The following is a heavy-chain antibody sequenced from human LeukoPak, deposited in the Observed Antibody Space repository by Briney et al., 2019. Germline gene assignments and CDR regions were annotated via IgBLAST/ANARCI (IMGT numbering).Heavy chain of an antibody. Sequence: SETLSLTCTVSGGSISSYYWSWIRQPAGKGLEWIGRIYTSGSTNYNPSLKSRVTMSVDTSKNQFSLKLSSVTAADTAVYYCARSPEWELQGYFDYWGQGTLVTVSS. CDR2: IYTSGST. V-gene: IGHV4-4*07. CDR3: ARSPEWELQGYFDY. D-gene: IGHD1-26*01. J-gene: IGHJ4*02. CDR1: GGSISSYY.